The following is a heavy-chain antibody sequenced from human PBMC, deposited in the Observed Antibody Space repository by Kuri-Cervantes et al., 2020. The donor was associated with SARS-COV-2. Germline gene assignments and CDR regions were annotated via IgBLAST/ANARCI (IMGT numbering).Heavy chain of an antibody. D-gene: IGHD2-15*01. V-gene: IGHV3-21*01. Sequence: GGSLRLSCAASGFTFSSYSMNWVRQAPGKGLEWVSSISSSSRYIYYADSVKGRFTISRDNAKNSLYLQMNSLRAEDTAVYYCARDRHCSGGSCYSGGRTKTFDYWGQGTLVTVSS. CDR2: ISSSSRYI. CDR3: ARDRHCSGGSCYSGGRTKTFDY. J-gene: IGHJ4*02. CDR1: GFTFSSYS.